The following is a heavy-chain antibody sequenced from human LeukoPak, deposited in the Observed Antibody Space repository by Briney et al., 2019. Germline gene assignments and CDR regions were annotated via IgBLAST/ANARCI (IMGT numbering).Heavy chain of an antibody. CDR2: IYYSGST. CDR1: GGSISSVDYY. J-gene: IGHJ3*02. D-gene: IGHD3-10*01. V-gene: IGHV4-30-4*01. CDR3: AREGEYYYGSGSYYFGAVDI. Sequence: PSQTLSLTCTVSGGSISSVDYYWGWIRQPPGKGLEWVGDIYYSGSTYYNPSPKSRVTISVDTSKNQFSLKLSSVTAADTAVYYCAREGEYYYGSGSYYFGAVDIWGPRDNGHRLF.